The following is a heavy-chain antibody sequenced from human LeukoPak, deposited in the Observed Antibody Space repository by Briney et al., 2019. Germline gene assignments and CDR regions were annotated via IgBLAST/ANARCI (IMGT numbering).Heavy chain of an antibody. Sequence: PSETLSLTCTVSGGSISSYYWSWIRQPPGKGLEWIGYIYYSGSTNYNPSLKSRVTISVDTSKNQFSLKLSSVTAADTAVYYCARRGRYSSGWGEYNWFDPWGQGTLVTVSS. V-gene: IGHV4-59*01. D-gene: IGHD6-19*01. CDR3: ARRGRYSSGWGEYNWFDP. CDR2: IYYSGST. CDR1: GGSISSYY. J-gene: IGHJ5*02.